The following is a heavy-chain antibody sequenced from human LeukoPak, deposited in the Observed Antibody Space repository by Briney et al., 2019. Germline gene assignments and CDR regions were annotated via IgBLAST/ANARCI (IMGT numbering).Heavy chain of an antibody. CDR1: GYSFTSYW. V-gene: IGHV5-51*01. CDR3: ARRGYGGMGATLKAFDI. J-gene: IGHJ3*02. CDR2: IYPGDSDT. D-gene: IGHD1-26*01. Sequence: GESLKISCKGSGYSFTSYWIGWVRQMPRKGLEWMGIIYPGDSDTRYSPSFQGKVTISADKSISTAYLQWSSLKASDTAMYYCARRGYGGMGATLKAFDIWGQGTMVTVSS.